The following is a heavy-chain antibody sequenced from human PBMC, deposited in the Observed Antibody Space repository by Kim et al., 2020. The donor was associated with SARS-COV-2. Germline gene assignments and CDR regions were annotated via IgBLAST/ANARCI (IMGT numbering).Heavy chain of an antibody. Sequence: SETLSLTCAVYGGSFSGYYWSWIRQPPGKGLEWIGEINHSGSTNYNPSLKSRVTISVDTSKNQFSLKLSSVTAADTAVYYCARRLKRIQGYGVAYGMDV. CDR1: GGSFSGYY. V-gene: IGHV4-34*01. D-gene: IGHD5-18*01. CDR2: INHSGST. CDR3: ARRLKRIQGYGVAYGMDV. J-gene: IGHJ6*01.